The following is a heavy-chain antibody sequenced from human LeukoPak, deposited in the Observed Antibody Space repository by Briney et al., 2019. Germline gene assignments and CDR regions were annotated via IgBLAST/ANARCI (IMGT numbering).Heavy chain of an antibody. Sequence: GGSLRLSCVGSGFTLNSYWMTWVRQAPGKGLEWVANIKQDGSEKYYVDSVKGRFTIFRDNAKNSLYLQMKSLRAEDTAVYYCAELGITMIGGVWGKGTTVTISS. J-gene: IGHJ6*04. D-gene: IGHD3-10*02. V-gene: IGHV3-7*01. CDR3: AELGITMIGGV. CDR1: GFTLNSYW. CDR2: IKQDGSEK.